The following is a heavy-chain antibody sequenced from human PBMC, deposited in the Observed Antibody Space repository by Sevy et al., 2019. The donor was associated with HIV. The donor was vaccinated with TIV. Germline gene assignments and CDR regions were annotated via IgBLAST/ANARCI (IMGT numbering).Heavy chain of an antibody. Sequence: ASVKVYCKASGYTFNSYGINWVRQAPGQGLEWMGRISAYNANTNYAQNLQDRVTMTSDTSTSTAYMELWRLRSDDTAVYFCARDKIAATGVMDYWGQGTLVTVSS. CDR3: ARDKIAATGVMDY. V-gene: IGHV1-18*01. D-gene: IGHD6-13*01. CDR2: ISAYNANT. CDR1: GYTFNSYG. J-gene: IGHJ4*02.